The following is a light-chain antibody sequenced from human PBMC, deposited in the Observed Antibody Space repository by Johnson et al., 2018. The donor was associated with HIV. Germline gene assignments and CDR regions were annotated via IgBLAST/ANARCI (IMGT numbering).Light chain of an antibody. CDR2: DNH. J-gene: IGLJ1*01. Sequence: SVLTQPPSVSAAPGQKVTIPCSGSSSNIGNNYASWYQQVPGTAPKLLIYDNHKRPSGIPDRFSGSKSGTSATLGITGLQTGDEADYYCGTWDNSLSAGVCGTGTKVTVL. CDR3: GTWDNSLSAGV. CDR1: SSNIGNNY. V-gene: IGLV1-51*01.